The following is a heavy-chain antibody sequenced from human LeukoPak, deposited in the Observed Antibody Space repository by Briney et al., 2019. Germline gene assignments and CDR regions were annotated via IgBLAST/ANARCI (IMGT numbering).Heavy chain of an antibody. CDR1: GFTFSNYA. V-gene: IGHV3-30*04. J-gene: IGHJ3*02. CDR2: ISYEGSNK. CDR3: ARDRELAFDI. D-gene: IGHD1-7*01. Sequence: PGGSLRLSCAASGFTFSNYAMHWVRLAPGKGLEWVAVISYEGSNKYYADSVKGRFTISRDNSKNTLYLQMNSLRAEDTAVYYCARDRELAFDIWGQGTMVTVSS.